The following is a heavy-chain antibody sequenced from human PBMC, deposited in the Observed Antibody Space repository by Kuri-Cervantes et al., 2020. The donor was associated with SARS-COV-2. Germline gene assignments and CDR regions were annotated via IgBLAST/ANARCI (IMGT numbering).Heavy chain of an antibody. CDR1: GFTFSSYA. CDR2: ISYDGSNK. D-gene: IGHD6-6*01. Sequence: GSLRLSCAASGFTFSSYAMHWVRQAPGKGLEWVAVISYDGSNKYYADSVKGRFTISRDNAKNSLYLQMNSLRAEDTAVYYCARDLRYSSSDGMDVWGQGTTVTVSS. J-gene: IGHJ6*02. CDR3: ARDLRYSSSDGMDV. V-gene: IGHV3-30-3*01.